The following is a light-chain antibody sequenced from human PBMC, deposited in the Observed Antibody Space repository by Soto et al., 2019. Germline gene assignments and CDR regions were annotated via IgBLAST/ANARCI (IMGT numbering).Light chain of an antibody. CDR2: LGS. J-gene: IGKJ2*01. CDR3: IEALQSPPMYT. CDR1: QSLLQSNGYNY. Sequence: DIVMTQSPLSLPVTPGEPASISCRSSQSLLQSNGYNYLDWYLQKPGQSPQLLIYLGSNRASGVPDRFSGSGSGTDFTLKISRVEAEDVGVYYCIEALQSPPMYTFGQGTKLEI. V-gene: IGKV2-28*01.